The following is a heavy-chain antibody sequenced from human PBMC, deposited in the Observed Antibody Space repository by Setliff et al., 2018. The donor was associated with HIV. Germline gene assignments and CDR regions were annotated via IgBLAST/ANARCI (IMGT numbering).Heavy chain of an antibody. J-gene: IGHJ4*02. V-gene: IGHV4-34*01. Sequence: SETLSLTCAVYGGSFGDQFWNWIRQSPGKGLEWIGSIYYSGSTYYNPSLKSRVTISVDPSKNQILLRLSSVTAADTAVYYCARLSGGMVPNYWGQGTLVTVSS. CDR2: IYYSGST. D-gene: IGHD3-10*01. CDR3: ARLSGGMVPNY. CDR1: GGSFGDQF.